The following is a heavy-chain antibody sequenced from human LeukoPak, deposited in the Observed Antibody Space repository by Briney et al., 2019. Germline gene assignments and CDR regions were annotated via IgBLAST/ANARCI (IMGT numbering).Heavy chain of an antibody. CDR2: ITYDGSSK. J-gene: IGHJ4*02. CDR3: ARVHTERASLPPFDH. D-gene: IGHD1-26*01. V-gene: IGHV3-30*04. Sequence: GGSLRLSCETPQFTFRTYAMHWVRQAPGKGLEWVALITYDGSSKYYADSVRGRFSISRDNSKNTLYLEMNSLRRDDTAVYFCARVHTERASLPPFDHWGQGSLVTVSS. CDR1: QFTFRTYA.